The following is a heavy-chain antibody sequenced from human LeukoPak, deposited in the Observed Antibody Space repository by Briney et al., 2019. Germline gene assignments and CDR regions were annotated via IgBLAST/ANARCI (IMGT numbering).Heavy chain of an antibody. V-gene: IGHV3-23*01. D-gene: IGHD6-19*01. Sequence: GGSLRLSCAASGFTFNNYAMSWGRHGPGKGLGWVSAISGSASSTYYAGSVKGRCTISRDNSKSTLYLKMSPLRAEDTDVYFCAKDDHITVGHFDYWGQGALVTVSS. CDR2: ISGSASST. CDR1: GFTFNNYA. J-gene: IGHJ4*02. CDR3: AKDDHITVGHFDY.